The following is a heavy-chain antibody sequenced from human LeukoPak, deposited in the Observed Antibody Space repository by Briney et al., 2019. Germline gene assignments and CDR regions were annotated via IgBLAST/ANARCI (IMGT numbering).Heavy chain of an antibody. Sequence: PSETLSLTCAVYGGSFSDYYWSWIRQPPGKGLEWIGEINHSGSTNYNPSLKSRVTISVDTSKNQFSLNLSSVTAADTAVYYCARDLGCTNGVCYPPNWFDPWGQGTLVTVSS. J-gene: IGHJ5*02. D-gene: IGHD2-8*01. V-gene: IGHV4-34*01. CDR2: INHSGST. CDR3: ARDLGCTNGVCYPPNWFDP. CDR1: GGSFSDYY.